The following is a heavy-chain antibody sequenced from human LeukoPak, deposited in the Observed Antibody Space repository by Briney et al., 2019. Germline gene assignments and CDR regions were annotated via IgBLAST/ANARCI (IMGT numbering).Heavy chain of an antibody. CDR1: GFTFSSYA. CDR2: ISGSGGST. CDR3: AKARLIVVVPAAIRGDAFDI. J-gene: IGHJ3*02. Sequence: PGGSLRLSCAASGFTFSSYAMSWVRQAPGKGLEWVSAISGSGGSTYYADSVKGRFTISRDNSKNTLYLQMNSLRAEDTAVYYCAKARLIVVVPAAIRGDAFDIWGQGTMVTVSS. D-gene: IGHD2-2*02. V-gene: IGHV3-23*01.